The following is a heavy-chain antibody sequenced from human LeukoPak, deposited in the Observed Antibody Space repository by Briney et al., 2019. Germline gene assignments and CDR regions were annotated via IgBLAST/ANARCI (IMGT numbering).Heavy chain of an antibody. CDR3: GRDEDGFGYYYMDV. Sequence: GGSLRLSCAASGFTFSSYRMNWVRQAPGKGLEWVSFISRRSSTIYYADSVKGRFTISRDNAKNSLYLQMNSLRDEDTAVYYCGRDEDGFGYYYMDVWGKGTTVTVSS. CDR1: GFTFSSYR. CDR2: ISRRSSTI. J-gene: IGHJ6*03. V-gene: IGHV3-48*02. D-gene: IGHD3-3*01.